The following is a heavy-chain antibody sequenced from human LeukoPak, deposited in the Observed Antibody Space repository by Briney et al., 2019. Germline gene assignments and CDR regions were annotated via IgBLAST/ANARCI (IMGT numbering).Heavy chain of an antibody. CDR2: ISSSSSTI. V-gene: IGHV3-48*04. Sequence: GGSLRLSCAASGFTFSSYSMNWFRQAPGKGLEWVSYISSSSSTIYYADSVKGRFTISRDNAKNSLYLQMNSLRAEDTAVYYCAREASFSFDYWGQGTLVTVSS. CDR3: AREASFSFDY. J-gene: IGHJ4*02. CDR1: GFTFSSYS.